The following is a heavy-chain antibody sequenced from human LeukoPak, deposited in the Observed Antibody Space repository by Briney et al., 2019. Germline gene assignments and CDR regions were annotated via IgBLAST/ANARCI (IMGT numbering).Heavy chain of an antibody. J-gene: IGHJ4*02. Sequence: GGSLRLSCAASGSTFSDYYMSWIRQAPGKGLEWVSYISSSGSTIYYADSVKGRFTISRDNAKNSLYLQMNSLRAEDTAVYYCARSDYGDYSPVDYWGQGTLVTVSS. D-gene: IGHD4-17*01. V-gene: IGHV3-11*04. CDR3: ARSDYGDYSPVDY. CDR1: GSTFSDYY. CDR2: ISSSGSTI.